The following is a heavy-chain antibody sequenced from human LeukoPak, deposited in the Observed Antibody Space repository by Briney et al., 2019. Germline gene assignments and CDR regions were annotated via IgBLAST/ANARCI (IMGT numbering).Heavy chain of an antibody. V-gene: IGHV4-59*01. J-gene: IGHJ4*02. CDR2: IYYSGST. CDR3: ARWYYDILTGSNYFDN. D-gene: IGHD3-9*01. CDR1: GGSISSYY. Sequence: SETLSLTCTVPGGSISSYYWSWIRQPPGKGLEWIGYIYYSGSTNYNPSLKSRVTISVDTSKNQFSLKLSSVNASDTAVYYCARWYYDILTGSNYFDNWGQGTLVSVSS.